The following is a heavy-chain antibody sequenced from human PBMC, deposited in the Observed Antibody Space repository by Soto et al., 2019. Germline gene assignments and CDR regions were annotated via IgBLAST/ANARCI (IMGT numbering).Heavy chain of an antibody. CDR1: GGSISRSSYY. CDR2: IYYSGST. J-gene: IGHJ3*02. CDR3: ARHTVTTSDAFDI. D-gene: IGHD4-17*01. V-gene: IGHV4-39*01. Sequence: SETLPLTCTVSGGSISRSSYYWGWIRQPPGKRLEWIGSIYYSGSTYYNKSLKSRVTISVDTSKNQFSLKLSSVIAADTAVYYCARHTVTTSDAFDIWGQGTMVTVSS.